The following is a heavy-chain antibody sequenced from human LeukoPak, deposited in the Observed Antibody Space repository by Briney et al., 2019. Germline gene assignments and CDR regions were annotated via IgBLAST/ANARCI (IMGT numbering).Heavy chain of an antibody. J-gene: IGHJ4*02. CDR2: IWYDGSNK. D-gene: IGHD6-19*01. CDR3: AKDLTAVACENGFFDY. Sequence: GGSLRLSCAASGFTFSSYGMHLVRQAPGKGLEWVAVIWYDGSNKYYADSVKGRFTISRDNSKNTLYLQMNSLRAEDTAVYYCAKDLTAVACENGFFDYWGQGTLVTVSS. V-gene: IGHV3-33*06. CDR1: GFTFSSYG.